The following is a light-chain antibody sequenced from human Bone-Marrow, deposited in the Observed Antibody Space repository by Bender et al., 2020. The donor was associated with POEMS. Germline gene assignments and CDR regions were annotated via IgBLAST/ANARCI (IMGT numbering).Light chain of an antibody. J-gene: IGLJ2*01. CDR2: NNI. Sequence: QSVLTQPPSVSGAPGQRVTISCTGSSSNIGAGYAVHWYQQLPGAAPKLLISNNINRPSGVPDRFSGSKSGTSASLAITGLQAEDEAEYYCSSYGGSNNLIFGGGTKLTVL. CDR3: SSYGGSNNLI. V-gene: IGLV1-40*01. CDR1: SSNIGAGYA.